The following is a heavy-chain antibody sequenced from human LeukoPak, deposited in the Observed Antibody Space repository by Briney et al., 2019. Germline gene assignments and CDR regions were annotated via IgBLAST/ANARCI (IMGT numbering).Heavy chain of an antibody. D-gene: IGHD6-13*01. Sequence: TGGSLRLSCAASGFTFSSYAMSWVRQAPGKGLEWVSAISGSGGSTYYADSVKGRFTISRDNSKNTLYLQMNSLRAEDTAVYYCASQQLVPGILDYWGQGTLVTVSS. CDR3: ASQQLVPGILDY. V-gene: IGHV3-23*01. CDR2: ISGSGGST. CDR1: GFTFSSYA. J-gene: IGHJ4*02.